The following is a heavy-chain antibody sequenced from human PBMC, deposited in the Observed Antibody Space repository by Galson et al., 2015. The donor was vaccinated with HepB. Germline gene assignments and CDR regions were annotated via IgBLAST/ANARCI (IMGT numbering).Heavy chain of an antibody. V-gene: IGHV5-51*03. CDR3: ARRPDSSGWTDFDP. D-gene: IGHD6-19*01. CDR2: INPRDSDI. Sequence: QSGAEVKKPGESLRISCKGSGYNFTSFWIGWVRQMPGKGLEWVGIINPRDSDIRYSPSFQGQVSISVDKSISAAYLQWSSLKASDTAMYYCARRPDSSGWTDFDPWGQGTLVTVSS. J-gene: IGHJ5*02. CDR1: GYNFTSFW.